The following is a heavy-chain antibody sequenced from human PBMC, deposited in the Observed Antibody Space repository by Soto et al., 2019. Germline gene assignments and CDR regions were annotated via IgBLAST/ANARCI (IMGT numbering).Heavy chain of an antibody. J-gene: IGHJ5*02. CDR3: ARSGVGATSWFDP. CDR2: IWYDGSNK. CDR1: GFTFSSYG. V-gene: IGHV3-33*01. Sequence: PGGSLRLSCAASGFTFSSYGMHWVRQAPGKGLEWVAVIWYDGSNKYYADSVKGRFTISRDNSKNTLYLLMNSLRAEDTAVYYCARSGVGATSWFDPWGQGTLVTVSS. D-gene: IGHD1-26*01.